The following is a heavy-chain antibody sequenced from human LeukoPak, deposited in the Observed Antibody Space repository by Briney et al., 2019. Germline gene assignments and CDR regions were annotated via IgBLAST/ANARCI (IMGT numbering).Heavy chain of an antibody. CDR2: MNPNSGNT. Sequence: ASVKVSCKASGYTFTSYDINWVRQATGQGLEWMGWMNPNSGNTGYAQKFQGRVTMTRNTSISTAYMELSSLRSEDTAVYYCARGSYYYDSSGYYYYYLDYWGQGTLVTVSS. CDR3: ARGSYYYDSSGYYYYYLDY. V-gene: IGHV1-8*01. CDR1: GYTFTSYD. D-gene: IGHD3-22*01. J-gene: IGHJ4*02.